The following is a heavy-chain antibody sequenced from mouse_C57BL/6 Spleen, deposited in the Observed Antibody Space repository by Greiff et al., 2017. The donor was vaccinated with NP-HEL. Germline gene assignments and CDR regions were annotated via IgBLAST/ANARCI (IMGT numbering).Heavy chain of an antibody. CDR3: TRGGSSDYYFDY. D-gene: IGHD3-2*02. J-gene: IGHJ2*01. V-gene: IGHV1-15*01. CDR2: IDPETGGS. Sequence: QVQLQQSGAELVRPGASVTLSCKASGYTFTDYEMHWVKQTPVHGLEWIGAIDPETGGSAYTPKFKGNAILTADKSSSTAYMELRCLTAEDSAVDYCTRGGSSDYYFDYWGQGTTLTVSS. CDR1: GYTFTDYE.